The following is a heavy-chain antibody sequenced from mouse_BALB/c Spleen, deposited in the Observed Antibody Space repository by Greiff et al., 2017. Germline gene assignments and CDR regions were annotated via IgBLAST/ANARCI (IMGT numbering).Heavy chain of an antibody. CDR1: GFSLTSYD. D-gene: IGHD1-1*01. J-gene: IGHJ2*01. CDR2: IWTGGGT. CDR3: VRDYYYFDY. Sequence: VQLQQSGPGLVAPSQSLSITCTVSGFSLTSYDISWIRQPPGKGLEWLGVIWTGGGTNYNSAFMSRLSISKDNSKSQVFLKMNSLQTDDTAIYYCVRDYYYFDYWGQGTTLTVSS. V-gene: IGHV2-9-2*01.